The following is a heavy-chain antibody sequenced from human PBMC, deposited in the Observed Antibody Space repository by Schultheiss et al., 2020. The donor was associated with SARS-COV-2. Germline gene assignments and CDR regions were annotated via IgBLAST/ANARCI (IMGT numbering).Heavy chain of an antibody. Sequence: ASVKVSCKASGYTFTGYYMHWVRQAPGQGLEWMGWINPNSGGTNYAQKFQGRVTMTRDTSTNTAFMELRSLRSDDTAVYYCARDSVGSNLNWFDPWGQGTLVTVSS. CDR2: INPNSGGT. CDR3: ARDSVGSNLNWFDP. J-gene: IGHJ5*02. D-gene: IGHD3-10*01. V-gene: IGHV1-2*02. CDR1: GYTFTGYY.